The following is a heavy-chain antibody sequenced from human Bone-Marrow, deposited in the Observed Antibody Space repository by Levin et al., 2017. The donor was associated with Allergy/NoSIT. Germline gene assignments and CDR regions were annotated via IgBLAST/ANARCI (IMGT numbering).Heavy chain of an antibody. Sequence: AGGSLRLSCAASGFSFSSYGIHWVRQAPGKGLEWVGVISNNGNSKYYGVSVKGRFTISRENSKNALYLQMNSLRPEDTAVYYCAKARQGTTDYHFGMDVWGQGTTVIVSS. V-gene: IGHV3-30*18. J-gene: IGHJ6*02. CDR2: ISNNGNSK. CDR3: AKARQGTTDYHFGMDV. CDR1: GFSFSSYG. D-gene: IGHD1-7*01.